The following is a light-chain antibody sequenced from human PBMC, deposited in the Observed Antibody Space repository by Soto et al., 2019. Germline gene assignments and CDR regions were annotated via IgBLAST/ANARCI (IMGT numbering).Light chain of an antibody. V-gene: IGKV1-39*01. Sequence: DIQMTQSPSSLSASVGDRVTITCRASQTISSYLNWYQQKPGKAPKLLIYAASNLQSGVPSRFSGSGSGTEFTLTISSLQPEDFATYYCQHTDSTPLTFGPGTKVDIK. CDR3: QHTDSTPLT. CDR1: QTISSY. CDR2: AAS. J-gene: IGKJ3*01.